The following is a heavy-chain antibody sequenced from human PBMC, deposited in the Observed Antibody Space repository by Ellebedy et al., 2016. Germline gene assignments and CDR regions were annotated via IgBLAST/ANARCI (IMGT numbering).Heavy chain of an antibody. Sequence: GRFIISRDNAKNSVYLQMSSLRAEDTAVYYCARYGLSGTFDYWGQGTPVTVSS. D-gene: IGHD3-10*01. CDR3: ARYGLSGTFDY. V-gene: IGHV3-11*03. J-gene: IGHJ4*02.